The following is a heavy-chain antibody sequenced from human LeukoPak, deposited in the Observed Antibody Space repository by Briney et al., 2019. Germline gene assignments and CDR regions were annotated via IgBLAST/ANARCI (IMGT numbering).Heavy chain of an antibody. V-gene: IGHV3-23*01. Sequence: GGSLRLSCAASGFSFSSYAMSWVRQAPGEGPEWVSGISSSGGSTYYTASVKGRFTISRDNSKNKLYLQMNSLRAEETAVYYCAKGGNGYCSNGVCSPRVVAAIDYWGQGTLVTVSS. D-gene: IGHD2-8*01. CDR1: GFSFSSYA. CDR3: AKGGNGYCSNGVCSPRVVAAIDY. J-gene: IGHJ4*02. CDR2: ISSSGGST.